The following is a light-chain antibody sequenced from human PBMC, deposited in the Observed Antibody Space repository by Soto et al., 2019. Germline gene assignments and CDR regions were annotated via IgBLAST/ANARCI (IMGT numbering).Light chain of an antibody. CDR1: QVMSSW. CDR3: ERTDTSRRT. J-gene: IGKJ5*01. V-gene: IGKV1D-12*01. CDR2: AAS. Sequence: IQMTQSPSSVSAAVGERFTITCRASQVMSSWLAWYQQKPGKAPKLLIFAASTLRSGVPSRFSGSGSRTDFTLTITSLQPEDIGTYYCERTDTSRRTFGQGTRLEIK.